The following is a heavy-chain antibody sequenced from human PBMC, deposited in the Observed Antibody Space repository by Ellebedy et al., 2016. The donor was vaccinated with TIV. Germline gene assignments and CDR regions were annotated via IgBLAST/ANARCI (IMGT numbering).Heavy chain of an antibody. V-gene: IGHV1-2*02. CDR1: GYTFTDYY. D-gene: IGHD7-27*01. CDR3: ARYISEYTRNWVNRFDP. Sequence: AASVKVSCKASGYTFTDYYVHWVRQAPGQGLEWMGWTDPNSGVTIYAQKFQGRVTMTRDTSISTAYMELSRLNTDDTAVYYCARYISEYTRNWVNRFDPWGQGTLVTVSP. CDR2: TDPNSGVT. J-gene: IGHJ5*02.